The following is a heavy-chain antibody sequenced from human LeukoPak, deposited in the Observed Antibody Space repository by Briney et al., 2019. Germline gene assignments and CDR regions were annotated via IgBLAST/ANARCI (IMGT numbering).Heavy chain of an antibody. CDR3: ARDDYNRL. CDR2: SDGSSA. D-gene: IGHD4-11*01. V-gene: IGHV3-74*01. J-gene: IGHJ4*02. Sequence: GGSLRLSCAASGFTFRFYWMHWVRQAPGKGLEWVSRSDGSSATFADSVRGRFTVSRDNAKNTLYLQMNSLRAEDTAVYYCARDDYNRLWGQGTLVTVSS. CDR1: GFTFRFYW.